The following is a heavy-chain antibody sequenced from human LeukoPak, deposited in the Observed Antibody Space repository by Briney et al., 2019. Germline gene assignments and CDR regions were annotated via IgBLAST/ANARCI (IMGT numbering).Heavy chain of an antibody. CDR2: INPNSGGT. CDR1: GYTFTGYY. V-gene: IGHV1-2*06. D-gene: IGHD4-11*01. CDR3: ARDRPPVTNYDY. Sequence: ASVKVSCXASGYTFTGYYMHWVRQAPGQGLEWTGRINPNSGGTNYAQKVQGRVTMTRDTSISTAYMELSRLRSDDTAVYYCARDRPPVTNYDYWGQGTLVTVSS. J-gene: IGHJ4*02.